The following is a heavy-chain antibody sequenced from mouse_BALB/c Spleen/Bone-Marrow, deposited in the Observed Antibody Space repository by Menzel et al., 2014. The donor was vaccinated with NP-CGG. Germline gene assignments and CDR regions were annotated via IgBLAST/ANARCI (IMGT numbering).Heavy chain of an antibody. J-gene: IGHJ4*01. CDR2: INPSNGGT. Sequence: LVESGAELVKPGASVKLSCKASGYTFXSYYIYWVKQRPGQGLEWIGEINPSNGGTNFNEKFKSKATLTVDKSSSTAYMQLSSLTSEDSAVYYCTRSRRAMDYWGQGTSVTVSS. CDR3: TRSRRAMDY. CDR1: GYTFXSYY. D-gene: IGHD2-12*01. V-gene: IGHV1S81*02.